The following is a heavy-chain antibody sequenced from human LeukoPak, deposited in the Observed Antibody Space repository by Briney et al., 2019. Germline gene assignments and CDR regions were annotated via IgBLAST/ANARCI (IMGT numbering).Heavy chain of an antibody. CDR1: GFTFSSYG. J-gene: IGHJ4*02. D-gene: IGHD3-10*01. Sequence: GGSLRLSCAASGFTFSSYGMHWVRQAPGKGLEWVAFIRYDGSNKYYADSVKGRFTISRDNSKNTLYLQMNSLRAEDTAVYYCARDPPCVGGSVCGSGTFDYWGQGTLVTVSS. CDR3: ARDPPCVGGSVCGSGTFDY. V-gene: IGHV3-30*02. CDR2: IRYDGSNK.